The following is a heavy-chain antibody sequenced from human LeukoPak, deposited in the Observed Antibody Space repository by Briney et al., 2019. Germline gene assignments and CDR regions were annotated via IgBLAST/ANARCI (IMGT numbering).Heavy chain of an antibody. CDR1: GFTFSSYE. V-gene: IGHV3-48*03. D-gene: IGHD5-18*01. CDR3: ARAQRGYSYGDDFDY. CDR2: ISSSCSTI. Sequence: GGSLRLSCAASGFTFSSYEMNWVRQAPGKGLEWVSYISSSCSTIYYADSVKGRFTISRDNAKNSLYLQMNSLRAEDTAVYYCARAQRGYSYGDDFDYWGQGTLVTVSS. J-gene: IGHJ4*02.